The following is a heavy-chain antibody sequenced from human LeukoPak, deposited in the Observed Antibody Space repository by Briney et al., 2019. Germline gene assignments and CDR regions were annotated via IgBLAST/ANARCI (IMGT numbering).Heavy chain of an antibody. J-gene: IGHJ4*02. V-gene: IGHV1-2*02. Sequence: ASVKVSCKASVYTFTAYYLHWVRQAPGQGLEWMGWINPNSGDTNYAQKFQGRVTMTRDTSITTAYMDLSSLTSDDTAVYFCARGGIGQVKYRPFDYWGQGTLVTVSS. CDR1: VYTFTAYY. CDR2: INPNSGDT. D-gene: IGHD1-26*01. CDR3: ARGGIGQVKYRPFDY.